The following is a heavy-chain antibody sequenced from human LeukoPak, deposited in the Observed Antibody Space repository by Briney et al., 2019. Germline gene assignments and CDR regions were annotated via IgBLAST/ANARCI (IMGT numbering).Heavy chain of an antibody. CDR1: GFTFNSYG. CDR3: AKDFEAYGDLNWFDP. D-gene: IGHD4-17*01. J-gene: IGHJ5*02. V-gene: IGHV3-30*02. CDR2: IRYDGSSK. Sequence: GGSLRLSCAASGFTFNSYGMHWVRKAPGKGLEWVAFIRYDGSSKYNAESVKGRFTISRDDFRNTVYLQMNSLRAEDTAVYYCAKDFEAYGDLNWFDPWGQGTLVTVSS.